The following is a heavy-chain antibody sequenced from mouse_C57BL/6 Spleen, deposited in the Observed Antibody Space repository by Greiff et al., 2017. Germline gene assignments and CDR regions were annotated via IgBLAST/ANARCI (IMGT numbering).Heavy chain of an antibody. CDR3: ARGGLGRAMDY. V-gene: IGHV5-16*01. CDR2: INYDGSST. D-gene: IGHD4-1*01. J-gene: IGHJ4*01. CDR1: GFTFSDYY. Sequence: EVQLVESEGGLVQPGSSMKLSCTASGFTFSDYYMAWVRQVPEKGLEWVANINYDGSSTYYLDSLKSRFIISRDNAKNILYLQMSSLKSEDTATYYCARGGLGRAMDYWGQGTSVTVSS.